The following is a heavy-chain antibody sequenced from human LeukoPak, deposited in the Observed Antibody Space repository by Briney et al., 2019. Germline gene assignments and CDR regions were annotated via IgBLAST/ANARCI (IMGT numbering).Heavy chain of an antibody. CDR3: ARDVSLDV. Sequence: GGSLRLSCAASGFTFSTYGMHWVRQAPGKGLGWVAVIYYDGSNKYYADSVKGRFTISRDNSKHTLYLQMNSLRAEDAAVYFCARDVSLDVWGKGTTVTVSS. CDR1: GFTFSTYG. V-gene: IGHV3-33*01. J-gene: IGHJ6*04. D-gene: IGHD5/OR15-5a*01. CDR2: IYYDGSNK.